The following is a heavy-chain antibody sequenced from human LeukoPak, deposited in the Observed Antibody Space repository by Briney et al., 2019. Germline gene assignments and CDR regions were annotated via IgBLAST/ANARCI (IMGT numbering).Heavy chain of an antibody. J-gene: IGHJ4*02. V-gene: IGHV4-39*07. CDR2: IYYSGST. CDR1: GGSISSSSYY. Sequence: SETLSLTCTVSGGSISSSSYYWGWLRQPPGKGLEWIGSIYYSGSTYYNPSLKSRVTISVDTSKNQFSLKLSSVTAADTAVYYCARSVGSSWYFEYYFDYWGQGTLVTVSS. CDR3: ARSVGSSWYFEYYFDY. D-gene: IGHD6-13*01.